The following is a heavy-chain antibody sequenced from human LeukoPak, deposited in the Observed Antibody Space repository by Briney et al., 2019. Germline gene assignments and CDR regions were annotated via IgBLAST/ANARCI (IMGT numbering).Heavy chain of an antibody. J-gene: IGHJ5*02. CDR1: GYSFTSYW. D-gene: IGHD6-13*01. CDR3: ARMAQVGSSSWHWFDP. Sequence: GESLKISCKGSGYSFTSYWIGWVRQMPGKGLEWMGIIYPGDSDTRYSPSFQGQVTISADKSISTAYLQWSSLKASDTAMYYCARMAQVGSSSWHWFDPWGQGTLVTVSS. CDR2: IYPGDSDT. V-gene: IGHV5-51*01.